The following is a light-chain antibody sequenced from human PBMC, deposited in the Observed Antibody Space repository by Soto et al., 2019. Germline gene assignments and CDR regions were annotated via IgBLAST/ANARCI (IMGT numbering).Light chain of an antibody. CDR2: EVS. CDR1: SSDVGGYNV. Sequence: QSVLTQPPSASGSPGQSVTISCTGTSSDVGGYNVVSWYQQHPGKAPKLMIYEVSKRPSGVPDRFSGSKSDNTASLTVSGLQAEDEADYYCSSYAGSNSRYVFGTGTKLTVL. CDR3: SSYAGSNSRYV. V-gene: IGLV2-8*01. J-gene: IGLJ1*01.